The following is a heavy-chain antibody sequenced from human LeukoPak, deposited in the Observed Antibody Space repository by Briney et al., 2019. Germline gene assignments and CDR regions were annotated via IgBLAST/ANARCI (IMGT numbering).Heavy chain of an antibody. V-gene: IGHV4-59*01. CDR3: ARDLVVPAARAVSFSDYYMDV. CDR1: GGSISSYY. J-gene: IGHJ6*03. D-gene: IGHD2-2*01. Sequence: SETLSLTCTVSGGSISSYYWSWIRQPPGKGLEWIGYIYYSGSTNYNPSLKSRVTISVDTSKNQFSLKLSSVTAADTAVYYCARDLVVPAARAVSFSDYYMDVWGKGTMVTVSS. CDR2: IYYSGST.